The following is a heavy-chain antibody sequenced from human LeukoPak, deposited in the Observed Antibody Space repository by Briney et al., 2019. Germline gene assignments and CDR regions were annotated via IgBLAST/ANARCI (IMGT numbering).Heavy chain of an antibody. J-gene: IGHJ4*02. Sequence: PSETLSLTCAASGGSLTPYYWPWTRHPPARALEWIGYIYYTGNTKYNPSLESRVTMSIDTSKNEFSLKIYSVNAADTAVYFCASGSVVTALDQWGQGTLVTVSS. V-gene: IGHV4-59*01. CDR1: GGSLTPYY. CDR2: IYYTGNT. CDR3: ASGSVVTALDQ. D-gene: IGHD2-21*02.